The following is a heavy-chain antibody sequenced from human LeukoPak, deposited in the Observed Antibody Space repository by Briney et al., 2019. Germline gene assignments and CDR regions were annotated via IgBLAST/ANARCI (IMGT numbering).Heavy chain of an antibody. CDR2: IYHSGST. D-gene: IGHD5-24*01. V-gene: IGHV4-38-2*02. Sequence: PSETLSLTCTVSGYSIGSGYYWGWIRQPPGKGLEWIGSIYHSGSTYYNPSLKSRVTISVDTSKNQFSLKLSSVTAADTAVYYCARASNWWFDPWGQGTLVTVPS. CDR3: ARASNWWFDP. CDR1: GYSIGSGYY. J-gene: IGHJ5*02.